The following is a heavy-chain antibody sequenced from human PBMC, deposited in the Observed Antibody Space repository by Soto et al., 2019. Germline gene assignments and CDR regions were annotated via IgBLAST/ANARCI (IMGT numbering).Heavy chain of an antibody. D-gene: IGHD3-9*01. CDR2: LSKDGANE. J-gene: IGHJ4*02. CDR1: GFILSNYA. CDR3: AKDPSTGSADY. V-gene: IGHV3-23*01. Sequence: GGSLRLSCTASGFILSNYAMNWVRQAPGKGLEWVSTLSKDGANEHYADSVKGRFTISRDGSKNTLYLQMNSLRAEDTAMYYCAKDPSTGSADYWGQGTQVTVSS.